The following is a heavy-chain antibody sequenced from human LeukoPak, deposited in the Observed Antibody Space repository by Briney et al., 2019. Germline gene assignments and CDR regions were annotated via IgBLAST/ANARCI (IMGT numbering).Heavy chain of an antibody. CDR1: GGSISSYY. J-gene: IGHJ4*02. CDR2: IYYSGTT. Sequence: SETLAPTCAVSGGSISSYYWSWIRQPPGEGLEWIGYIYYSGTTNYNPSLKSRVTISVDTSKNQFSLKLSSVTAADTAVYYCARHVDSGGYYFRFDYWGQGTLVTVSS. CDR3: ARHVDSGGYYFRFDY. V-gene: IGHV4-59*08. D-gene: IGHD3-22*01.